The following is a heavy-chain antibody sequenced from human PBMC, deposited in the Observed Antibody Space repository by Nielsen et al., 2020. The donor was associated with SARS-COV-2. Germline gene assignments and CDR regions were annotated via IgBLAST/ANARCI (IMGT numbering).Heavy chain of an antibody. CDR3: AKVKDYYYGMDV. Sequence: GESLKISCIASGFTFGDFGMSWFRQAPGKGLEWVAVIWYDGSNKYYADSVKGRFTISRDNSKNTLYLQMNSLRAEDTAVYYCAKVKDYYYGMDVWGQGTTVTVSS. V-gene: IGHV3-30*02. J-gene: IGHJ6*02. CDR1: GFTFGDFG. CDR2: IWYDGSNK.